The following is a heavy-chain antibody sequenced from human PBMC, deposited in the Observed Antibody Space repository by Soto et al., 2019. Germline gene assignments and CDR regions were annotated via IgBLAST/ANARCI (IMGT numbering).Heavy chain of an antibody. D-gene: IGHD2-2*03. CDR3: ARVDSIYYSYYMDV. J-gene: IGHJ6*03. CDR1: GFTFSSYW. V-gene: IGHV3-7*01. Sequence: PGGSLRLSCAASGFTFSSYWMSWVSQAPGKGLEWVANIKQDGSEKYYVDSVKGRFTISRDNAKNSLYLQMNNLRAEDTAVYYCARVDSIYYSYYMDVWGKGTTVTVSS. CDR2: IKQDGSEK.